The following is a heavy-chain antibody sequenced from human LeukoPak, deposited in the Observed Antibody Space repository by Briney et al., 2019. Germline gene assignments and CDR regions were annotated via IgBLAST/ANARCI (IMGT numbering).Heavy chain of an antibody. CDR1: GGSISSYY. J-gene: IGHJ6*03. CDR2: IYYSGTT. D-gene: IGHD1-26*01. Sequence: PSETLSLTCTVSGGSISSYYWSWLRQPPGKGLEWIGYIYYSGTTNYNPSLKSRVTISIDTSKNQFSLNLSSVTAGDTAVYYCARGGPYSGSYYPKDHYIDVWGKGTTVTVSS. V-gene: IGHV4-59*01. CDR3: ARGGPYSGSYYPKDHYIDV.